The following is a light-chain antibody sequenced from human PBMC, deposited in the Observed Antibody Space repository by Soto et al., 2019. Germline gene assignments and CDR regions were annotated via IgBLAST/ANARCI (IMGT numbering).Light chain of an antibody. CDR2: GAS. J-gene: IGKJ4*01. CDR3: HQYNNCPLT. Sequence: EIVMTQSPATLSVSPGEGATLSCRASQTVSSNLAWYQQKPGQAPRLLIYGASTRATGIPARFSGSGSGTEFTLTISSLQSEDLAVYYCHQYNNCPLTFGGGTKVEIK. V-gene: IGKV3-15*01. CDR1: QTVSSN.